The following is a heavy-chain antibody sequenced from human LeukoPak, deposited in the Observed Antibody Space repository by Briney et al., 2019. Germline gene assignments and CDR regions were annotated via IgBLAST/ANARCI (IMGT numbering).Heavy chain of an antibody. CDR1: GFTFSSYG. D-gene: IGHD5-24*01. Sequence: GGSLRLSCAASGFTFSSYGMSWVRQAPGKGLEWVSAISGSGGSTYYADSVKGRFTISRDNSKNTLYLQMNSLRAEDTAVYYCVKWKNSRDGEDAFDIWGQGTMVTVSS. V-gene: IGHV3-23*01. CDR3: VKWKNSRDGEDAFDI. CDR2: ISGSGGST. J-gene: IGHJ3*02.